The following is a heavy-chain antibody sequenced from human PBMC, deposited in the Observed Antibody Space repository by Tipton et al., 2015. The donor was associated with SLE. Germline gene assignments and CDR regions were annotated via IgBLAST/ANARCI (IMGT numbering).Heavy chain of an antibody. CDR2: ISYDGSNT. V-gene: IGHV3-30*04. CDR3: ARDGFIVVVPAFDY. J-gene: IGHJ4*02. D-gene: IGHD2-2*01. Sequence: SLRLSCAASGFTFDDYAMHWVRQAPGKGLEWVAVISYDGSNTYYADSVKGRFTISRDNSKNTLYLQMNSLRAEDTAVYYCARDGFIVVVPAFDYWGQGTLVTVSS. CDR1: GFTFDDYA.